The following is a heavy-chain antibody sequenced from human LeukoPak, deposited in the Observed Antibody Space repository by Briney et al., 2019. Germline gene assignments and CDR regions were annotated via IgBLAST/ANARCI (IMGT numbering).Heavy chain of an antibody. D-gene: IGHD4-23*01. V-gene: IGHV4-34*01. CDR2: INLGGST. CDR3: ATRTTVVTS. J-gene: IGHJ5*02. Sequence: PSETLSLTCAVYGGSSNLFYWTWIRQPPGRGLEWIGDINLGGSTDYNPSLKSRVTISVDTSKNQFSLKLSSVTAADTAVYYCATRTTVVTSWGQGTLVTVSS. CDR1: GGSSNLFY.